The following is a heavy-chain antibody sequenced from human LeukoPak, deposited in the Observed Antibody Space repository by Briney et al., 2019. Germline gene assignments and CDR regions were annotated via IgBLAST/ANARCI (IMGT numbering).Heavy chain of an antibody. CDR2: ISSSSSYI. V-gene: IGHV3-21*01. J-gene: IGHJ4*02. Sequence: GGSLRLSCAASGFTFSSYSMNWVRQAPGKGLEWVSSISSSSSYIYYADSVKGRFTISRDNAKNSLYLQMNSLRAEDTAVYYPAREPPPPEKQGGIPGGGGGDYWGQGTLVTVSS. CDR3: AREPPPPEKQGGIPGGGGGDY. D-gene: IGHD2-15*01. CDR1: GFTFSSYS.